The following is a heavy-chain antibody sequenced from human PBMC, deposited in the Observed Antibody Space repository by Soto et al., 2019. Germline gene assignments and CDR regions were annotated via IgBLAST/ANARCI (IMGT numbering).Heavy chain of an antibody. CDR3: AKYSSAWDEDY. J-gene: IGHJ4*02. V-gene: IGHV3-23*01. Sequence: EVQLLESGGGLVQPGGSLRLSCAASGFTFSSYPMTWVRQAPGEGLQWVSSISGSGASTFYADSVKGRFTISRDNSKNTLTLQMSSLRAGDTAIYYCAKYSSAWDEDYWGQGTRVTVSS. CDR1: GFTFSSYP. CDR2: ISGSGAST. D-gene: IGHD6-19*01.